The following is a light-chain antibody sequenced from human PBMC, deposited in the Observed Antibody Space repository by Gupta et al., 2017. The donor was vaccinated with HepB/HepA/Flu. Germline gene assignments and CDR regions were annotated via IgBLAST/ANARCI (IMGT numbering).Light chain of an antibody. J-gene: IGKJ3*01. V-gene: IGKV3-11*01. CDR1: QSVSSY. CDR3: QQRINWLIT. CDR2: DAS. Sequence: IVLTQSPATLSLSPGERATLSCRASQSVSSYLAWYQQKPGQAPRLLFYDASNRATGVPARFSGSGSGTDFTLTISSLEPEDFAVYYCQQRINWLITFGPGTKVDIK.